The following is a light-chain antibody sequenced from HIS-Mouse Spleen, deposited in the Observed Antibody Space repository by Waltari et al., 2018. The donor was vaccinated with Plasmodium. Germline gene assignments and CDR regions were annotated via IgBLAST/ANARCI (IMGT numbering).Light chain of an antibody. J-gene: IGKJ2*01. CDR2: AAS. V-gene: IGKV1-6*01. Sequence: IQMTQSPSSLSASVGARVTITCRASQGIRTDLGWYQQKPGKAPKLLISAASSLQSGVPSRFSGSGSGTDFTLTISSLQPEDFATYYCLQDYNYPYTFGQGTKLEIK. CDR3: LQDYNYPYT. CDR1: QGIRTD.